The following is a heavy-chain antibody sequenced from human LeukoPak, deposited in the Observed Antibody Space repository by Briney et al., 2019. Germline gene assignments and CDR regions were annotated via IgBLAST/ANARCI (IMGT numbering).Heavy chain of an antibody. J-gene: IGHJ4*02. CDR3: ARVLYSGYNSDY. Sequence: GGSLRLSCAASGFTFSSYSMNWVRQAPGKGLEWVSSITSSGSYIYYADSVKGRFTISRDNAKNSLYLQMNSLRAEDRAVYYCARVLYSGYNSDYWGQGALVTVSS. CDR1: GFTFSSYS. V-gene: IGHV3-21*01. CDR2: ITSSGSYI. D-gene: IGHD5-12*01.